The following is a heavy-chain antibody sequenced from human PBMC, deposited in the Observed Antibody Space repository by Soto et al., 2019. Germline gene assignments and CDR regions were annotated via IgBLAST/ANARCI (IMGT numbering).Heavy chain of an antibody. CDR2: IVVGSGNT. J-gene: IGHJ2*01. D-gene: IGHD1-26*01. CDR1: GFTFTSSA. V-gene: IGHV1-58*01. Sequence: QMQLVQSGPEVKKPGTSVKVSCKASGFTFTSSAVQWVRQARGQRLEWIGWIVVGSGNTNYAQKFQERVPITRDMSTSTAYMALSSLRSEDTAVYYCATIDWELRTDFDLWGRGTLVTVSS. CDR3: ATIDWELRTDFDL.